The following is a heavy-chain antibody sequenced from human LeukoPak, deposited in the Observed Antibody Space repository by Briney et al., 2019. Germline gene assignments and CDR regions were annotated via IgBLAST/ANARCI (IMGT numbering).Heavy chain of an antibody. Sequence: PGGSLRLSCTPSGFTFSSYAMNWVRQPPGKGLDWVSGISGSGGSTYYADSVKGRLTISRDNSKNTLHLQMNSLRGEDTAVYYCAKTDSSTWYPYYFDYWGQGTLVTVSS. J-gene: IGHJ4*02. CDR2: ISGSGGST. V-gene: IGHV3-23*01. D-gene: IGHD6-13*01. CDR3: AKTDSSTWYPYYFDY. CDR1: GFTFSSYA.